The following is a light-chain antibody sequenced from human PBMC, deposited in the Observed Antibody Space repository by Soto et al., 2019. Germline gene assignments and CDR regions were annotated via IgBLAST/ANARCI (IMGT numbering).Light chain of an antibody. J-gene: IGLJ1*01. V-gene: IGLV2-23*03. Sequence: QSALAQPASVSGSPGQSITISCTGTSSDVGSYKLVSWYQQHPGKAPKLMIYEGSKRPSGVSILFSGFKSGNTASLTISGLQAEDEADYYCCSYAGSSTFLYVFGTGTKVTVL. CDR1: SSDVGSYKL. CDR2: EGS. CDR3: CSYAGSSTFLYV.